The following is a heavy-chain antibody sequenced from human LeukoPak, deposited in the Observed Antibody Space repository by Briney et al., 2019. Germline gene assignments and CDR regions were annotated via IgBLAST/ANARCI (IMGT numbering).Heavy chain of an antibody. CDR3: AKDLVPVAMSELFDY. CDR1: GFTFRSYG. D-gene: IGHD2-2*01. J-gene: IGHJ4*02. V-gene: IGHV3-30*02. Sequence: GGSLRLSCAASGFTFRSYGMHWVRQAPGKGLEWVAFIRYDGSNENYAESVKGRFTISRDNSKNTFYLQMNSLRAEDTAVYYCAKDLVPVAMSELFDYWGQGTLVTVSS. CDR2: IRYDGSNE.